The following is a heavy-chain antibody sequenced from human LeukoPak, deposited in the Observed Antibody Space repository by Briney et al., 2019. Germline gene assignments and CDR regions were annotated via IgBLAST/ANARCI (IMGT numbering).Heavy chain of an antibody. CDR2: LSDVGNT. J-gene: IGHJ4*02. V-gene: IGHV3-23*01. Sequence: PGGSLRLSCAASGFTFSNFAMAWVRQAPGKGLERVSNLSDVGNTYYADSVKGRFTISRDNSINTLYLQMNSLRAEDTAVYYCAKGAGSSPFDYWGQGTLVTVSS. D-gene: IGHD2-2*01. CDR1: GFTFSNFA. CDR3: AKGAGSSPFDY.